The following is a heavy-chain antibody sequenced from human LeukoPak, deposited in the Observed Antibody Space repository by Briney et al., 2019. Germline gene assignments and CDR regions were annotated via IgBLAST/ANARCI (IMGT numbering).Heavy chain of an antibody. V-gene: IGHV1-2*02. J-gene: IGHJ3*02. CDR2: INPNSGGT. CDR1: GYTFTGYY. CDR3: ARGPKDPWHYAVAFDI. D-gene: IGHD1-7*01. Sequence: ASVKVSCKASGYTFTGYYMHWVRQAPGQGLEWMGWINPNSGGTNYAQKFQGRVTMTRDTSISTAYMELSRLRSDDTAVYYCARGPKDPWHYAVAFDIWGQGTMVTVSS.